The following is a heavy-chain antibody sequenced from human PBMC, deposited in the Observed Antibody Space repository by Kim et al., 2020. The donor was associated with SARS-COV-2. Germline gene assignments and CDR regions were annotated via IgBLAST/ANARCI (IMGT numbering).Heavy chain of an antibody. CDR1: GYSISSGYY. D-gene: IGHD6-13*01. Sequence: SETLSLTCTVSGYSISSGYYWGWIRQPPGKGLEWIGSIYHSGSTYYNPSLKSRVTISVDTSKNQFSLKLSSVTAADTAVYYCARDRGISSSLRSNWFDPWGQGTLVTVSS. J-gene: IGHJ5*02. V-gene: IGHV4-38-2*02. CDR3: ARDRGISSSLRSNWFDP. CDR2: IYHSGST.